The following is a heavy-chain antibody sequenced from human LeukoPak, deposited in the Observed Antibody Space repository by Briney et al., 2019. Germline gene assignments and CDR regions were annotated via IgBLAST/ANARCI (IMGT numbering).Heavy chain of an antibody. CDR1: GGSFSGYY. CDR3: ARGLGSASDSADWFDP. D-gene: IGHD2-2*01. V-gene: IGHV4-34*01. J-gene: IGHJ5*02. Sequence: SETLSLTCAVYGGSFSGYYWSWIRQPPGKGLEWIGEINHSGSTNYNPSLKSRVTISVDTSKNQFSLKLSSVTAADTAVYYCARGLGSASDSADWFDPWGQGTLVTVSS. CDR2: INHSGST.